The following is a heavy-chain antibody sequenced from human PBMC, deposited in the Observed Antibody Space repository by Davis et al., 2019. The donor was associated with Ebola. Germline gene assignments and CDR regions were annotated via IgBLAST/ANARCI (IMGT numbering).Heavy chain of an antibody. V-gene: IGHV6-1*01. Sequence: SQTLSPTCAISGDTVSSNSAAWNWIRHSPSRGLEWLGRTYYRSKSFVDYASSVKSRITINADTSKNQFSLQLTSVTLEDTAVYYCARDPPSDQGYDYWGQGTLVTVSS. D-gene: IGHD3-22*01. CDR2: TYYRSKSFV. CDR3: ARDPPSDQGYDY. J-gene: IGHJ4*02. CDR1: GDTVSSNSAA.